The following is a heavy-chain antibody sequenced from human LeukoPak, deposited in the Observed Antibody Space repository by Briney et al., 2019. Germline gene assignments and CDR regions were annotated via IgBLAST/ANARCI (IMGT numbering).Heavy chain of an antibody. CDR2: IYYSGTT. D-gene: IGHD6-13*01. CDR3: ARGVYIAAARYGY. J-gene: IGHJ4*02. CDR1: GGSISSYY. Sequence: SETLSLTCTVSGGSISSYYWSWIRQPPGKGLEWIGYIYYSGTTNYNPSLKSRVTISVDTSKNQFSLKLSSVTAADTAVYYCARGVYIAAARYGYWGQGTLVTVSS. V-gene: IGHV4-59*01.